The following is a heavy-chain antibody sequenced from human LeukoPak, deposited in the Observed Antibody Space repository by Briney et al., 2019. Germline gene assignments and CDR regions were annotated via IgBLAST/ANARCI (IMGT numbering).Heavy chain of an antibody. V-gene: IGHV1-69*13. CDR3: ARHYGDYPVFDY. D-gene: IGHD4-17*01. Sequence: ASVKVSCKTAGGTLSSYVFIWVRQAPGQGLEWMGGIIPIFDTAKYPHKFQGRVTITADESTSTAHMELSSLRSEDTAVYYCARHYGDYPVFDYWGKGTLVTV. J-gene: IGHJ4*02. CDR2: IIPIFDTA. CDR1: GGTLSSYV.